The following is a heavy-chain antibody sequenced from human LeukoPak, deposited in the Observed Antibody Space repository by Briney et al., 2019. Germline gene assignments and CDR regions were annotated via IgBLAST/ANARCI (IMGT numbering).Heavy chain of an antibody. J-gene: IGHJ4*02. Sequence: PGGSLRLSCAASGFTFSSYAMNWVRQAPGKGLEWVSGIGGSGDITYYADSVKGRFTISRDNFKNTLYLQMNSLRAEDTAVYYCAKGLRYTYDRFAYWGQGTLVTVSS. V-gene: IGHV3-23*01. CDR2: IGGSGDIT. CDR3: AKGLRYTYDRFAY. CDR1: GFTFSSYA. D-gene: IGHD5-18*01.